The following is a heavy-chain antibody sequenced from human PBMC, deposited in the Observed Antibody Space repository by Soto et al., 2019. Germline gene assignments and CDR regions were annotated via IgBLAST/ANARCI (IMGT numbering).Heavy chain of an antibody. V-gene: IGHV1-69*13. J-gene: IGHJ4*02. CDR2: IIPIFGTA. D-gene: IGHD3-16*02. Sequence: SVKVSCKASGGTFSSYAISWVRRAPGQGLEWMGGIIPIFGTANYAQKFQGRVTITADESTSTAYMELSSLRSEDTAVYYCATHDFTFGGVIVGPDYWGQGTLVTVSS. CDR3: ATHDFTFGGVIVGPDY. CDR1: GGTFSSYA.